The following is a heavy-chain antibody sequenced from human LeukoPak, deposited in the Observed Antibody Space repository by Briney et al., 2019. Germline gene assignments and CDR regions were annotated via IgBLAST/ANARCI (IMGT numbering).Heavy chain of an antibody. D-gene: IGHD1-20*01. CDR1: GLTFSSHA. CDR2: IKSDGITI. V-gene: IGHV3-74*01. Sequence: GGSLRLSCAASGLTFSSHAMSWVRQAPGKGLVWVSRIKSDGITITYVDSVKGRFTISRDNAKNTLYLQMNSLRAEDTAVYYCLRDLNWSLDQWGQGTLVTVSS. J-gene: IGHJ4*02. CDR3: LRDLNWSLDQ.